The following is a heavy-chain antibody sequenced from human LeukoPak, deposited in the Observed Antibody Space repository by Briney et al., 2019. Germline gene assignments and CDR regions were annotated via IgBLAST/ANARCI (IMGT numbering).Heavy chain of an antibody. CDR2: INPSGGST. CDR3: ARVRPTRITIFGVVDPKYNWFDP. J-gene: IGHJ5*02. V-gene: IGHV1-46*01. D-gene: IGHD3-3*01. Sequence: ASVKVSCKASGYTFTSYYMHWVRQAPGQGLEWMGIINPSGGSTSYAQKFQGRVTMTRNTSISTAYMELSSLRSEDTAVYYCARVRPTRITIFGVVDPKYNWFDPWGQGTLVTVSS. CDR1: GYTFTSYY.